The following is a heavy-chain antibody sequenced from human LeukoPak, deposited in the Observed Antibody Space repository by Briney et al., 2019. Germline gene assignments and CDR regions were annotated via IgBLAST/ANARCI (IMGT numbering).Heavy chain of an antibody. CDR2: MYTSGST. Sequence: SETLSLXCTVPGGSNNSGNYYWSWSRQPAGKGPEWIGRMYTSGSTNYNPSLKSRVSISVDTSKNQFSLKLTSVTAADTAVYYCARDRKPRYYFDYWGQGTLVTVSS. J-gene: IGHJ4*02. V-gene: IGHV4-61*02. CDR3: ARDRKPRYYFDY. D-gene: IGHD1-14*01. CDR1: GGSNNSGNYY.